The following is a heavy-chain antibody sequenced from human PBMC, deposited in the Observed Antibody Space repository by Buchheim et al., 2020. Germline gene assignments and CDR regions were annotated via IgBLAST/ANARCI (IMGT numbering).Heavy chain of an antibody. D-gene: IGHD1-26*01. CDR1: GGSVSSGSYY. V-gene: IGHV4-61*01. CDR2: IYYSGST. J-gene: IGHJ4*02. Sequence: QVQLQESGPGLVKPSETLSLTCTVSGGSVSSGSYYWSWIRQPPGKGLEWIGYIYYSGSTNYNPSLKSRVTISVDTSKNQFSLKLSSVTAADTAVYYCAISGSYKGTLTFDYCGQGTL. CDR3: AISGSYKGTLTFDY.